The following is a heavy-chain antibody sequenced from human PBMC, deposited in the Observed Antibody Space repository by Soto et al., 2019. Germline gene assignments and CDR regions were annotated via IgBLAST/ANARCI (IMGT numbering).Heavy chain of an antibody. J-gene: IGHJ4*02. V-gene: IGHV3-23*01. CDR2: ISGSGGST. CDR1: GFTFSSYA. CDR3: AKDPFRRQLGGWAWGY. D-gene: IGHD6-6*01. Sequence: EVQLLESGGGLVQPGGSLRLSCAASGFTFSSYAMSWVRQAPGKGLEWVSAISGSGGSTYYADSVKGRFTISRDNSKNTLYLQMNSLRAEDTAVYYCAKDPFRRQLGGWAWGYWGQGTLVTVSS.